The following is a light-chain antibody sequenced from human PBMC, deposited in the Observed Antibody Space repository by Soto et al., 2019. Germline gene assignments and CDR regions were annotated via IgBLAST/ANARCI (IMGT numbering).Light chain of an antibody. J-gene: IGKJ1*01. V-gene: IGKV1-27*01. CDR1: QCISIY. CDR2: AAS. Sequence: DVQMTQSPSSLSASVGDRVTITCRASQCISIYLAWYQQKPGKVPKLLIYAASTLQSGVPSRLSGSGAGTDFTLTISSLQPEDVATYYCRKYNSAPWTFGQGTKVEIK. CDR3: RKYNSAPWT.